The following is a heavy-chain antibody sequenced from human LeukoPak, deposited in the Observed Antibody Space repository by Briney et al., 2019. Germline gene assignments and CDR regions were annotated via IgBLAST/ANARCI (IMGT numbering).Heavy chain of an antibody. J-gene: IGHJ6*02. CDR2: VYNRGST. Sequence: NPSETLSLTCTVSGCSISSYYWSWIRQPPGKGLEWIGYVYNRGSTNYNPSLKSRVTISVDTSKNQVSLKLSSVTAADTAVYYCARHFHGMDVWGQGTTVTVSS. V-gene: IGHV4-59*08. CDR3: ARHFHGMDV. CDR1: GCSISSYY.